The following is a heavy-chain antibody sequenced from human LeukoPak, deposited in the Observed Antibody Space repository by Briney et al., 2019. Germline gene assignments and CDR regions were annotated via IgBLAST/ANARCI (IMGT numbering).Heavy chain of an antibody. CDR1: GYTFTGYY. D-gene: IGHD3-10*01. J-gene: IGHJ4*02. V-gene: IGHV1-2*02. CDR3: ARVPHYDSDTNWRDWFDY. Sequence: ASVNVSCKTSGYTFTGYYIHWVRQAPGQGLEWMGWINPNSGGTNYAQKFQGRVTMTRDTSINTAYMELSRLRSDDTAVYYCARVPHYDSDTNWRDWFDYWGQGTLVTVSS. CDR2: INPNSGGT.